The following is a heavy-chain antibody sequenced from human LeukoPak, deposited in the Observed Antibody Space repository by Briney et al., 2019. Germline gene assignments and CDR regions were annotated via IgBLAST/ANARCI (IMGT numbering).Heavy chain of an antibody. J-gene: IGHJ4*02. CDR1: GFTFSRFG. D-gene: IGHD3-22*01. CDR3: ARDRWYDGSGYIAAFDY. Sequence: GGSLRLSCEASGFTFSRFGMHWVRQAPGKGLEWVAVIWYDGSNQDYADSVKGRFTISRDNSKNTLYLQVSSLRAEDTAVYYCARDRWYDGSGYIAAFDYRGQGTLVTVS. V-gene: IGHV3-33*01. CDR2: IWYDGSNQ.